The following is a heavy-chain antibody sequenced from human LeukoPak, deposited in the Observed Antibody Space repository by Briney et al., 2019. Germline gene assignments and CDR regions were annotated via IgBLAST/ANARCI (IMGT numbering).Heavy chain of an antibody. V-gene: IGHV3-33*01. CDR1: GFTFSSYG. CDR2: IWYDGSNK. Sequence: GRSLRLSCAASGFTFSSYGMHWVRQAPGKGLEWVAVIWYDGSNKYYADSVKGRFTISRDNSKNTLYLQMNSLRAEDTAVYYCARGGATLYYFDYWGKGTPVTVSS. J-gene: IGHJ4*02. D-gene: IGHD1-26*01. CDR3: ARGGATLYYFDY.